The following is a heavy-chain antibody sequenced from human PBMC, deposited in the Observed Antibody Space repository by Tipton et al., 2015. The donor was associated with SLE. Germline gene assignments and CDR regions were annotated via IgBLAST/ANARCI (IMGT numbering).Heavy chain of an antibody. CDR2: MYYSGST. D-gene: IGHD5-18*01. J-gene: IGHJ4*02. CDR3: AKLQLWYFDS. Sequence: TLSLTCNVSGASISSGSYYWSWIRQPPGKGLEWIGYMYYSGSTNYNPSLKSRVTISVDTSKNQFSLKLSSVTAADTAVYYCAKLQLWYFDSWGQGTLVTVSS. CDR1: GASISSGSYY. V-gene: IGHV4-61*01.